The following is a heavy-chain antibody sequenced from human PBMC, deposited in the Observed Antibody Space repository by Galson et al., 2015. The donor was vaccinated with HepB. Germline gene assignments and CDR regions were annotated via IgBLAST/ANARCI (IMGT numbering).Heavy chain of an antibody. J-gene: IGHJ4*02. CDR1: GFTFTDYG. CDR3: VRVNFDLLTGKALDY. Sequence: SLRLSCAASGFTFTDYGMNWVRQAPGKGLEWASYISRTSRALYYADFVKGRFTISRDNAKNSLYVQMTSLRIEDTAVYYCVRVNFDLLTGKALDYWGQGTLVTVSS. D-gene: IGHD3-9*01. V-gene: IGHV3-48*01. CDR2: ISRTSRAL.